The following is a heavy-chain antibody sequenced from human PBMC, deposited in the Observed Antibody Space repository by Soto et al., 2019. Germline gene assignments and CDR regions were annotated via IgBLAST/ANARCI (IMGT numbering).Heavy chain of an antibody. CDR3: ARLVVVPASSYYHYYGMDV. CDR2: IDPSDSYT. J-gene: IGHJ6*02. D-gene: IGHD2-2*01. CDR1: GYSFTSYW. V-gene: IGHV5-10-1*01. Sequence: GESLKISCKGSGYSFTSYWISWVRQMPGKGLEWMGGIDPSDSYTNYSPSFQGHVTISADKSISTAYLQWSSLKASDTAMYYCARLVVVPASSYYHYYGMDVWGQGTTVTVSS.